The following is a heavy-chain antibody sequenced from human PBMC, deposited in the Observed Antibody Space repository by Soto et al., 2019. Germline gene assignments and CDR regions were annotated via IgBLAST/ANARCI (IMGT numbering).Heavy chain of an antibody. CDR1: GYTLTRYY. Sequence: ASVKVSCKASGYTLTRYYIHWVRQAPGQGLEWMGWISADSGNTNYAQKLQGRVTMTTDTSTSTAYMELRSLRSDDTAVYYCARDGYFDWWGQGTLVTVSS. CDR3: ARDGYFDW. V-gene: IGHV1-18*04. J-gene: IGHJ4*02. CDR2: ISADSGNT.